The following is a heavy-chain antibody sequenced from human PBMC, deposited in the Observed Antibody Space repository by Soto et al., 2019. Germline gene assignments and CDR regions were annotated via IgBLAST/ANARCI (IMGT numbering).Heavy chain of an antibody. CDR1: GFTFTNAW. J-gene: IGHJ4*02. CDR2: IKTKPVGGTT. V-gene: IGHV3-15*07. CDR3: TTGGYYFDF. D-gene: IGHD2-15*01. Sequence: PGGSLXLSCAGTGFTFTNAWMNWVRQAPGKGLEWVGRIKTKPVGGTTDYAAPVKGRFTISRDDSKNTVYLQMNSLKSEDTALYYCTTGGYYFDFWGQGTQVTVSS.